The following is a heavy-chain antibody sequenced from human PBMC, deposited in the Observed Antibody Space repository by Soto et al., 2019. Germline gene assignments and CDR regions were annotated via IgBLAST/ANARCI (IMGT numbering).Heavy chain of an antibody. V-gene: IGHV4-34*01. CDR1: GGSFSGYY. CDR3: ARVGFNWNDDYYGMDV. Sequence: SETLSLTCAVYGGSFSGYYWRWIRQPPGKGLEWIGEINHSGSTDYNPSLKSRVTISVDTSKNQFSLKLSSVTAADTAVYYCARVGFNWNDDYYGMDVWVQGTTVT. CDR2: INHSGST. D-gene: IGHD1-20*01. J-gene: IGHJ6*02.